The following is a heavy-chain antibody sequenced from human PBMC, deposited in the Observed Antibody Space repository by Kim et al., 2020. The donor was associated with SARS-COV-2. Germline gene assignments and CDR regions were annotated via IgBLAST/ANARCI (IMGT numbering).Heavy chain of an antibody. CDR3: VRDGRNYGAVH. Sequence: GGSLRLSCSASGFTFSDYAIHWVRRAPGMGLQYVSATTRDGDGSFYADSVKDRFSIFRDNSKNSLFLQMSGLRIEDTAIYYCVRDGRNYGAVHWGQGTLVSVS. D-gene: IGHD1-7*01. CDR2: TTRDGDGS. CDR1: GFTFSDYA. J-gene: IGHJ4*02. V-gene: IGHV3-64D*06.